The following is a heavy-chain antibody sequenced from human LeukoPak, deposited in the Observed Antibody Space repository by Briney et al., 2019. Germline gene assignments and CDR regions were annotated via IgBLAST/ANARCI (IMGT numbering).Heavy chain of an antibody. V-gene: IGHV4-59*01. D-gene: IGHD2-15*01. Sequence: SETLSLTCTVSGGSISNYYWGWIRQPPGKGLEWIGYIYYTGSTNYNPSLKSRVTISLDTSKSQFSLKLSSVTAADTAVYYCVREYCSGGSCSGLNWFDPWGQGTLVTFSS. CDR2: IYYTGST. CDR3: VREYCSGGSCSGLNWFDP. CDR1: GGSISNYY. J-gene: IGHJ5*02.